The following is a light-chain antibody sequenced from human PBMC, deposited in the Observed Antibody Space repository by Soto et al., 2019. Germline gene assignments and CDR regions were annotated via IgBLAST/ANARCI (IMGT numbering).Light chain of an antibody. Sequence: QSVLTQPPSASGTPGQRVTISCSGSSSNIGSNTVNWYQQLPVTAPKLLIYSNIQRPSGVPDRFSGSKSGTSASLAISGLQSEDEADYYCAAWDDSLNGYVVFGGGTKLTVL. CDR3: AAWDDSLNGYVV. V-gene: IGLV1-44*01. J-gene: IGLJ2*01. CDR2: SNI. CDR1: SSNIGSNT.